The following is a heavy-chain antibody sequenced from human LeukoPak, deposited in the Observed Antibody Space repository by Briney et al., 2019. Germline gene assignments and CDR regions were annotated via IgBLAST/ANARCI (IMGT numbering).Heavy chain of an antibody. J-gene: IGHJ4*02. Sequence: GGSLGLSCAASGFTFSSYSMNWVRQAPGKGLEWVSSISSSSSYIYYADSVKGRFTISRDNAKNSLYLQMNSLRAEDTAVYYCARGGIIDYAIDYWGQGTLVTVSS. CDR2: ISSSSSYI. CDR1: GFTFSSYS. CDR3: ARGGIIDYAIDY. D-gene: IGHD4-17*01. V-gene: IGHV3-21*01.